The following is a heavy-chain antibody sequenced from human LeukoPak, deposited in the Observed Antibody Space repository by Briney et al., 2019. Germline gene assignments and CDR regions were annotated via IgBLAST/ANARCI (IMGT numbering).Heavy chain of an antibody. CDR2: INHSGST. CDR1: GGSFSSYY. Sequence: SETLSLTCAVSGGSFSSYYWIWIRQSPGKGLEWIGEINHSGSTSSNRSLKNRVSMSVDTSKSHFSLRLSSVTAADPAVYYCARGQGSGFDPWGEGTLVIVSS. V-gene: IGHV4-34*01. J-gene: IGHJ5*02. CDR3: ARGQGSGFDP.